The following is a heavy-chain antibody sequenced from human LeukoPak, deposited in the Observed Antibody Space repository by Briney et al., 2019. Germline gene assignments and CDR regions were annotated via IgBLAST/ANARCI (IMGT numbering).Heavy chain of an antibody. Sequence: GGSLRLSCAASGFTFSDYWVTWVRQAPGKGLEWVANINPAASEKYYVGSVKGRFTISRDNAKNSLYLQMNSLRAEDTAVYYCASYYYGSGTSLGYWGQGTLVTVSS. J-gene: IGHJ4*02. D-gene: IGHD3-10*01. V-gene: IGHV3-7*01. CDR2: INPAASEK. CDR1: GFTFSDYW. CDR3: ASYYYGSGTSLGY.